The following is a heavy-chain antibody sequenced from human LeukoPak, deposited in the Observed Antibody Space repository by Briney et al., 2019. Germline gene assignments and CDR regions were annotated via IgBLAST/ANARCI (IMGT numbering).Heavy chain of an antibody. CDR1: GGSVSSTNW. CDR3: AREGGFYRPLDY. V-gene: IGHV4-4*02. Sequence: SETLSLTCGVSGGSVSSTNWWTWIRQPPEKGLEWIGEVHLDGRTNFNPSLKSRLTMSVDLSENHVSLKLTSVTAADTAVYYCAREGGFYRPLDYSGQGTLVTVSS. CDR2: VHLDGRT. J-gene: IGHJ4*02. D-gene: IGHD6-25*01.